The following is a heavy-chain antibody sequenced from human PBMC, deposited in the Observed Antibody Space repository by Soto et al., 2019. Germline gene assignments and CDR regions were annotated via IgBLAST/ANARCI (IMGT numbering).Heavy chain of an antibody. Sequence: QVQLVQSGAEVKKPGSSVKVSCKASGGTFSSYAISCVRQAPGQGLEWMGGIIPIFGTANYAQKFQGRVTITADESTSTAYMELSSLRSEDTAVYYCERESYSSGWLMDSYFDYWGQGTLVTVSS. CDR3: ERESYSSGWLMDSYFDY. J-gene: IGHJ4*02. D-gene: IGHD6-19*01. CDR2: IIPIFGTA. CDR1: GGTFSSYA. V-gene: IGHV1-69*01.